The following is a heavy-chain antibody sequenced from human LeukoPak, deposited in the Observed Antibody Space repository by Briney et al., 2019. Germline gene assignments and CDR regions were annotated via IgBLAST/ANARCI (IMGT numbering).Heavy chain of an antibody. D-gene: IGHD6-6*01. CDR1: GYTFTSYY. V-gene: IGHV1-46*01. CDR2: INPYDGTT. CDR3: ARVRGLLAARPDVFEY. J-gene: IGHJ4*02. Sequence: GASVKVSCKASGYTFTSYYIHFIRQAPGQGLDWMAIINPYDGTTHYAQNFQGRVTVTRDTSTRTVYMELSSLRSDDTAVFYCARVRGLLAARPDVFEYWGQGTLVTVSS.